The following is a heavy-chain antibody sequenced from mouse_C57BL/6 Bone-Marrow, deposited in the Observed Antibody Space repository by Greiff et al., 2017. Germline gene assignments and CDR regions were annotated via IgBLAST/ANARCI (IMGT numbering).Heavy chain of an antibody. CDR1: GFSLTSYG. V-gene: IGHV2-2*01. D-gene: IGHD6-1*01. J-gene: IGHJ3*01. CDR3: AKCLCEYADWFAY. Sequence: VQLQQSGPGLVQPSQSLSITCTVSGFSLTSYGVHWVRQSPGKGLEWLGVIWSGGSTDYNAAFISRLSISKDNSTCQVFFKMNSLHADDTAVYYCAKCLCEYADWFAYWGQGTLVTVSA. CDR2: IWSGGST.